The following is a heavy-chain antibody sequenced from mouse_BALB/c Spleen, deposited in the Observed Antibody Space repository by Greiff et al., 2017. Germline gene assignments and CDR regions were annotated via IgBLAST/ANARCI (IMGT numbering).Heavy chain of an antibody. CDR2: IWTGGGT. CDR3: VRDSGSYYAMDY. Sequence: QVQLKESGPGLVAPSQSLSITCTVSGFSLTSYDISWIRQPPGKGLEWLGVIWTGGGTNYNSAFMSRLSISKDNSKSQVFLKMNSLQTDDTAIYYCVRDSGSYYAMDYWGQGTSVTVSS. CDR1: GFSLTSYD. J-gene: IGHJ4*01. D-gene: IGHD1-2*01. V-gene: IGHV2-9-2*01.